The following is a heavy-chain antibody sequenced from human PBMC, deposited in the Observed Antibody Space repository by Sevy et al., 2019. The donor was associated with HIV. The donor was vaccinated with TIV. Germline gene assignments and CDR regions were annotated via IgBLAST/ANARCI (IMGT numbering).Heavy chain of an antibody. J-gene: IGHJ6*02. D-gene: IGHD6-19*01. CDR2: ISNSGGST. CDR3: ANARYGSSGWFYAFTL. Sequence: GGSLRLSCAASGFTFMKYAMTWVRQAPGKGPEWVAAISNSGGSTYYADSVKGRFTISRDNSQDTLFLQMNSLRAEDMAGYYCANARYGSSGWFYAFTLGGRGTTVTFSS. CDR1: GFTFMKYA. V-gene: IGHV3-23*01.